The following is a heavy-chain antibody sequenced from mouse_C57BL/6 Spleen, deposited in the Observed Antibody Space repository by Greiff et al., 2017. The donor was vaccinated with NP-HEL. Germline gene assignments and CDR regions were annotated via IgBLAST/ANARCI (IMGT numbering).Heavy chain of an antibody. J-gene: IGHJ4*01. V-gene: IGHV5-9-1*02. CDR3: TRKRGDYYGSSYDAMDY. CDR1: GFTFSSYA. CDR2: ISSGGDYI. D-gene: IGHD1-1*01. Sequence: EVKLVESGEGLVKPGGSLKLSCAASGFTFSSYAMSWVRQTPEKRLEWVAYISSGGDYIYYADTVKGRFTISSDNARNTLYLQMSSLKSEDTAMYYCTRKRGDYYGSSYDAMDYWGQGTSVTVSS.